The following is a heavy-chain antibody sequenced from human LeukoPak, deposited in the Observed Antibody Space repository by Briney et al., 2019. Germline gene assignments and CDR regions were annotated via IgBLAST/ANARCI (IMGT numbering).Heavy chain of an antibody. D-gene: IGHD3-22*01. CDR2: VNPNSGNT. J-gene: IGHJ4*02. V-gene: IGHV1-8*02. Sequence: ASVKVSCKASGGTFSSYAISWVRQATGQGLEWMGWVNPNSGNTGYAQKFQGRVTMTMDPSISTAYMELSSLRSEDTAVYYCARRSDGYDSSAYYHWGQGTLVTVSS. CDR1: GGTFSSYA. CDR3: ARRSDGYDSSAYYH.